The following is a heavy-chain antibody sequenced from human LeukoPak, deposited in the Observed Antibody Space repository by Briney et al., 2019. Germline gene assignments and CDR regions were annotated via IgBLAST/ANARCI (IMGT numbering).Heavy chain of an antibody. CDR2: ISSSGSTI. CDR3: ATESSRSSAF. J-gene: IGHJ4*02. CDR1: GFTFSSYE. D-gene: IGHD6-6*01. V-gene: IGHV3-48*03. Sequence: GGSLRLSCAASGFTFSSYEVNWVRQAPGKGLEWVSYISSSGSTIYYADSVKGRFTISRDNAKNSLYLQMNSLRAEDTAVYYCATESSRSSAFWGQGTLVTVSS.